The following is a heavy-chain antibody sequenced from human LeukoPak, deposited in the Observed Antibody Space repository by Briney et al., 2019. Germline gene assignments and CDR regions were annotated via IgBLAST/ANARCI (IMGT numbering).Heavy chain of an antibody. J-gene: IGHJ6*03. Sequence: SETLSLTCSVSGGSISGYYWSWIRQPPGKGLEWIGYIHYSGSTNFNPSLKSRVTISVDTSKNQFSLKMSSVTAADTAVYFCARGGPPGYYYDYYMDVWGKGTTVTISS. V-gene: IGHV4-59*01. CDR1: GGSISGYY. CDR3: ARGGPPGYYYDYYMDV. CDR2: IHYSGST.